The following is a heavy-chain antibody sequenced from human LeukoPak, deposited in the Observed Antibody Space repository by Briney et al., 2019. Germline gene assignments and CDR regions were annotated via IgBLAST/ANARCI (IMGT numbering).Heavy chain of an antibody. Sequence: GGSLRLSCAASGFTFSTYSMSWVRQAPGKGLEWVSSISSSSTYIYYVDSVKGRFTISRDDAKNSLYLQMNSLRADDTAVYYCARDWSGDDYWGQGTLVTVSS. V-gene: IGHV3-21*01. CDR2: ISSSSTYI. CDR1: GFTFSTYS. D-gene: IGHD3-3*01. J-gene: IGHJ4*02. CDR3: ARDWSGDDY.